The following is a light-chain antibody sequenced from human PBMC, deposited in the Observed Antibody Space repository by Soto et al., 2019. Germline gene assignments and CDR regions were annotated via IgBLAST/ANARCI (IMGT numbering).Light chain of an antibody. CDR2: GAS. CDR1: QTISKH. V-gene: IGKV1-39*01. Sequence: IQMAQSPSVQSDSVGDRVTITWRASQTISKHLDWYQQKPGKAPKFLIYGASTLQSGVPSRFTGSGSGTEFTLTVNSLQAEDFATYYCQQGYSSPATFGQGTRLDIK. J-gene: IGKJ5*01. CDR3: QQGYSSPAT.